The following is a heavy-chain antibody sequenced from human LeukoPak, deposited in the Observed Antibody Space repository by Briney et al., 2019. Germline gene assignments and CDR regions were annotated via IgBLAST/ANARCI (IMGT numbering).Heavy chain of an antibody. CDR1: GDSVSSNSAA. CDR3: VRDEPGPDTNFDY. CDR2: IYYRSKWKN. D-gene: IGHD1-14*01. J-gene: IGHJ4*02. Sequence: SLILSLTCAISGDSVSSNSAAWNWIRQFPSRGLEWLGRIYYRSKWKNDYAVSVKSRISVNADTSKNQFSLQLNSVSPEDTAVYYCVRDEPGPDTNFDYWGQGILVTVSS. V-gene: IGHV6-1*01.